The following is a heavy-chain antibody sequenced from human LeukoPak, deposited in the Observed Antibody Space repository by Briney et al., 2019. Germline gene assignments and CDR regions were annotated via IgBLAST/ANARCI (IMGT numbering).Heavy chain of an antibody. CDR2: ISWNSGSI. V-gene: IGHV3-9*01. CDR1: GFTFDDYA. CDR3: AKDKAAVAGTCSDY. Sequence: GGSLRLSCAASGFTFDDYAMHWVRQAPGKGLEWVSGISWNSGSIGYADSVKGRFTISRDNAKNSLYLQMNSLRAEDTALYYCAKDKAAVAGTCSDYWGQGTLVTVSS. J-gene: IGHJ4*02. D-gene: IGHD6-19*01.